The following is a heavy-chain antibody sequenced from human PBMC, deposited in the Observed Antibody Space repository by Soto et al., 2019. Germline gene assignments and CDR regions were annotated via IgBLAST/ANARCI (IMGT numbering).Heavy chain of an antibody. D-gene: IGHD3-16*01. J-gene: IGHJ6*02. Sequence: SVKVSCKASGGTFSTYTITWVRQAPGQGLEWMGRIIPIIGIINYAQKFQGRVTISADNFTGTAYMELTGLRSEDTAVYYCAREGVRGMDVWGQGTTVTVSS. CDR2: IIPIIGII. CDR3: AREGVRGMDV. CDR1: GGTFSTYT. V-gene: IGHV1-69*04.